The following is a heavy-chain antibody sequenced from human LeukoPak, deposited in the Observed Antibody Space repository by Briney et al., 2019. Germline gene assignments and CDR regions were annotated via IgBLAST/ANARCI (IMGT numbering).Heavy chain of an antibody. V-gene: IGHV4-59*01. CDR1: GDSISSYY. CDR3: ARESYSGNYYGVFDY. Sequence: PSETLSLTCTVSGDSISSYYWSWIRQPPGKGLEWIGYISYSGSTNYNPSLKSRVTISVDTSKNQFSLKLNSVTAADTAVYYCARESYSGNYYGVFDYWGQGTLVTVSS. CDR2: ISYSGST. D-gene: IGHD1-26*01. J-gene: IGHJ4*02.